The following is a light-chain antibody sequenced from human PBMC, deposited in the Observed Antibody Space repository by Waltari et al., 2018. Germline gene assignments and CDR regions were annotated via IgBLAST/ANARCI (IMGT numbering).Light chain of an antibody. J-gene: IGKJ1*01. Sequence: DIVIILTPDPLAVSLGLRARTTCNSSSSEIDISNNNNYLTWYQQKPGQPPKLLIYWASTRESGVPDRFSGSGSGTDFTLTISSLQAEDVAVYYCQQYYTTPCTFGQGTKVEIK. CDR3: QQYYTTPCT. CDR2: WAS. V-gene: IGKV4-1*01. CDR1: SSEIDISNNNNY.